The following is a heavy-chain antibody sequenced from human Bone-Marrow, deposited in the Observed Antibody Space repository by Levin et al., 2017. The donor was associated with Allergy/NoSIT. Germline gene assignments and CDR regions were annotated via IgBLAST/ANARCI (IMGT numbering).Heavy chain of an antibody. CDR3: ARRLSSGWYSVDY. J-gene: IGHJ4*02. CDR2: IDPSDAYT. Sequence: GGSLRLSCKGSGYSFTSYWISLVLHIPLKGLEWMGRIDPSDAYTNYSPAFQGHVTISADTSINTAYLQWSSLKSSDTAMYYCARRLSSGWYSVDYWGQGTLVTVSS. V-gene: IGHV5-10-1*01. CDR1: GYSFTSYW. D-gene: IGHD6-19*01.